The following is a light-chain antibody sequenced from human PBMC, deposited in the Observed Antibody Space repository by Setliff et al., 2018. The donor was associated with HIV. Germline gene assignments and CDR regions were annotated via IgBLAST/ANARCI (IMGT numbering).Light chain of an antibody. J-gene: IGLJ1*01. Sequence: QSALTQPPSASGTPGQRVTISCSGSSFNIGVNSVTWYQQFPGTAPKLLMYSTNQRPSGVADRFSGSKSGTSASLAISGLQSEDEADYYCAAWDDSLSEPFYVFGTGTKVTVL. CDR3: AAWDDSLSEPFYV. CDR1: SFNIGVNS. V-gene: IGLV1-44*01. CDR2: STN.